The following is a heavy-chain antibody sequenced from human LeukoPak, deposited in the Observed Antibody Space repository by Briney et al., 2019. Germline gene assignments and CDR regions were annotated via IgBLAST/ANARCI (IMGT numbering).Heavy chain of an antibody. J-gene: IGHJ3*02. CDR3: ARDAAVFPFDI. Sequence: GASVKVSCKASGGTFSSYAISWVRQAPGQGLEWMGGIIPIFGTANYAQKFQGRVTITADKSTSTAYMELSSLRSEDTAVYYCARDAAVFPFDIWGQGTMVTVSS. D-gene: IGHD2-21*01. CDR2: IIPIFGTA. CDR1: GGTFSSYA. V-gene: IGHV1-69*06.